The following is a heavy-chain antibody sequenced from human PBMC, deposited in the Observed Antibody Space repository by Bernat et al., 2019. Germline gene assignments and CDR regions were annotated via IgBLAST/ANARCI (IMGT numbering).Heavy chain of an antibody. CDR1: GFTVSSNY. Sequence: EVQLVESGGGLVQPGGSLRLSCAASGFTVSSNYMSWVRQAPGKGLEWVSTIYSDGSTYYADSVKGRFVSSRDNSKNTLFLHMSSLRADDMALYYCARQDDFWGGFVVGGQGALVTVS. J-gene: IGHJ4*02. V-gene: IGHV3-66*04. CDR3: ARQDDFWGGFVV. D-gene: IGHD3-3*01. CDR2: IYSDGST.